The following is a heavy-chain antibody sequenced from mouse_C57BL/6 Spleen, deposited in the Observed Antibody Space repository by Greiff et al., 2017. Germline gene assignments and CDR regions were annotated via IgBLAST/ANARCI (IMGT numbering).Heavy chain of an antibody. J-gene: IGHJ4*01. CDR3: ARRDYYGSSLYAMDY. CDR2: IYPRDGST. V-gene: IGHV1-85*01. D-gene: IGHD1-1*01. CDR1: GYTFTSYD. Sequence: VQGVESGPELVKPGASVKLSCKASGYTFTSYDINWVKQRPGQGLEWIGWIYPRDGSTKYNEKFKGKATLTVDTSSSTAYMELHSLTSEDSAVYFCARRDYYGSSLYAMDYWGQGTSVTVSS.